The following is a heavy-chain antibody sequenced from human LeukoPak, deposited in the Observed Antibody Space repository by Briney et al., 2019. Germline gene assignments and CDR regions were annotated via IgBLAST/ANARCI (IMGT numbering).Heavy chain of an antibody. CDR3: AREGGNFYFDY. CDR2: ISYSGST. Sequence: SETLSLTCTVSGGSISTSSYYWDWIRQPPGKGLEWIGSISYSGSTYYNPSLKSRVTISVDTSKNQFSLKLSSVTAADTAVYYCAREGGNFYFDYWGQGTLVTVSS. J-gene: IGHJ4*02. D-gene: IGHD4-23*01. CDR1: GGSISTSSYY. V-gene: IGHV4-39*07.